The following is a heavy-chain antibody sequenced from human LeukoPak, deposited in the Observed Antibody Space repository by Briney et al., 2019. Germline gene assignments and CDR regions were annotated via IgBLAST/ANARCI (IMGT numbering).Heavy chain of an antibody. V-gene: IGHV4-59*01. CDR3: ARGDNWFDP. J-gene: IGHJ5*02. Sequence: PSETLSLTCTVSGDSISSYYWTWIRQPPGKGLEWIGYIYYSGNTKYNPSLKSRVTISVDSSKNQFSLRLSSMTAADTAVYYCARGDNWFDPWGQGTLVTVSS. CDR2: IYYSGNT. CDR1: GDSISSYY.